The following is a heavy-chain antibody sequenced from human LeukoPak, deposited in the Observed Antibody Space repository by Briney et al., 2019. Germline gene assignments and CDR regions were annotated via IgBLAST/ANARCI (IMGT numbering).Heavy chain of an antibody. CDR2: ISADNGQT. J-gene: IGHJ4*02. CDR3: ARDVPYNSGWYYFDF. Sequence: ASVKVSCKASGYTFTNYGLSWVRQAPGQGLEWMGWISADNGQTRYSQKFQERVKMTTDTSTNTAYMELKSLKSDDTAVYYCARDVPYNSGWYYFDFWGQGTLVTVSS. CDR1: GYTFTNYG. D-gene: IGHD6-19*01. V-gene: IGHV1-18*01.